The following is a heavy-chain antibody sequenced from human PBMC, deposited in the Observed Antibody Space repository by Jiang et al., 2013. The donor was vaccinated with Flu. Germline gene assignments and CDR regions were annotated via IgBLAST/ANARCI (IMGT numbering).Heavy chain of an antibody. V-gene: IGHV1-69*01. CDR2: TP. D-gene: IGHD1-7*01. J-gene: IGHJ6*02. CDR3: ARWGITGTTFYYYGMDV. Sequence: TPNYAQKFQGRVTITADESTRTAYMEVSSLRSEDTAVYYCARWGITGTTFYYYGMDVWGQGTTVTVSS.